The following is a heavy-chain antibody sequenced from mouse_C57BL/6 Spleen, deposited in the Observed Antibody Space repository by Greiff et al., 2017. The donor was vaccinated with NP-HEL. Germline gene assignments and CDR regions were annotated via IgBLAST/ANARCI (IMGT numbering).Heavy chain of an antibody. CDR3: ARWLLRGFDY. CDR1: GYTFTSYW. V-gene: IGHV1-50*01. CDR2: IDPSDSYT. J-gene: IGHJ2*01. Sequence: VQLQQPGAELVKPGASVKLSCKASGYTFTSYWMQWVKQRPGQGLEWIGEIDPSDSYTNYNQKFKGKATLTVDTSSSTAYMQLSSLTSEDSAVYYCARWLLRGFDYWGQGTTLTVSS. D-gene: IGHD2-3*01.